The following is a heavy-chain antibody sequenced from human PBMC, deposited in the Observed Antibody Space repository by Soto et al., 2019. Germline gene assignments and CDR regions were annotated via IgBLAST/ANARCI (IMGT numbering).Heavy chain of an antibody. Sequence: GGSLPLSCAASVFPFSSYAMSWVRQTQGKGLEWVSAISGSGGSTYYADSVKGRFTISRDNSKNTLYLQMNSLRAEDTAVYYCAKWAKLGDAWFDPWGQGTLVTVSS. D-gene: IGHD7-27*01. CDR2: ISGSGGST. J-gene: IGHJ5*02. CDR3: AKWAKLGDAWFDP. CDR1: VFPFSSYA. V-gene: IGHV3-23*01.